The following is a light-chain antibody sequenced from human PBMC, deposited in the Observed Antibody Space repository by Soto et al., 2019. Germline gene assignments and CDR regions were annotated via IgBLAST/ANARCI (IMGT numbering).Light chain of an antibody. Sequence: QSVLTQPPSASATPGQGVMISCSGSSVNIGSNYAYWYQQLPGTAPKLLIYRNGQRPSGVPDRFSGSKSGTSASLAISGLRSEDEADYYCAVWDDSLDGVVFGGGTKVTVL. V-gene: IGLV1-47*01. CDR2: RNG. J-gene: IGLJ3*02. CDR3: AVWDDSLDGVV. CDR1: SVNIGSNY.